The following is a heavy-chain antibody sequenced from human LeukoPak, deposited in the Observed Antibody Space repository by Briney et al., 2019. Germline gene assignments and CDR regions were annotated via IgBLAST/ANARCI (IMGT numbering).Heavy chain of an antibody. CDR3: AELGITMIGGV. D-gene: IGHD3-10*02. CDR2: ISYDGSNK. Sequence: GGSLRLSYAASGFTFSSYAMHWVRQAPGKGLEWVAVISYDGSNKYYADSVKGLFTIPRDNAKNSLYLQMNSLRAEDTAVYYCAELGITMIGGVWGKGTTVTISS. V-gene: IGHV3-30*04. CDR1: GFTFSSYA. J-gene: IGHJ6*04.